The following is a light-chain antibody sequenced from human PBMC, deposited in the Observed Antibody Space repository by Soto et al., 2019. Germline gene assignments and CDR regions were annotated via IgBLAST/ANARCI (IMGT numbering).Light chain of an antibody. J-gene: IGKJ1*01. CDR2: AAS. CDR1: QGISNY. Sequence: DIQMTQSPSSLSASVGDRVTITCRASQGISNYLAWYQQKPGKVPKLLIYAASTLQSGVQSRFSGSGSGTNFTITISSPQSEDDLTYYCPNDNSSPWTFGQGTKVEIK. CDR3: PNDNSSPWT. V-gene: IGKV1-27*01.